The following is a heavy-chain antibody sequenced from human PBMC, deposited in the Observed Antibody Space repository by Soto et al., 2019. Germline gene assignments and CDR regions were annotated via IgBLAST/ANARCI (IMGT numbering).Heavy chain of an antibody. J-gene: IGHJ6*02. V-gene: IGHV1-18*04. D-gene: IGHD1-1*01. CDR3: ARPLDHHYYAMDV. CDR1: CYTFSSHG. CDR2: ISAYSGNT. Sequence: AAEKVSCKASCYTFSSHGINCFREAPGQVLEWMGWISAYSGNTNYAEKVQGRVTLTTDTSATTAYMELRSLRSDDTAVYYCARPLDHHYYAMDVWGQGTTVTVAS.